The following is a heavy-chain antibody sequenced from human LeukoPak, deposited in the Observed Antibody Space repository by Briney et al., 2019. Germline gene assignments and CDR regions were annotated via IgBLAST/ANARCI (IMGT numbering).Heavy chain of an antibody. CDR1: GGTFSSYA. Sequence: GASVTVSCKASGGTFSSYAISWVRQAPGQGLEWMGGIIPIFGTANYAQKFQGRVTITTDESTSTAYMELSSLRSEDTAVYYCARGSSEWLPPGSFDPWGQGTLVTVSS. V-gene: IGHV1-69*05. D-gene: IGHD3-3*01. J-gene: IGHJ5*02. CDR3: ARGSSEWLPPGSFDP. CDR2: IIPIFGTA.